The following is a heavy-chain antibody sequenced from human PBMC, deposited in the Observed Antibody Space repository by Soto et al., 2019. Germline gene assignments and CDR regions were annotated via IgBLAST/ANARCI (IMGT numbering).Heavy chain of an antibody. CDR1: GGTFSSYA. CDR3: ARTRRVVVVDALHPHHYYYGMDV. Sequence: QVQLVQSGAEVKKPGSSVKVSCKASGGTFSSYAISWVRQAPGQGLEWMGGIIPIFGTANYAQKFQGRVTITADESTSTXXMXLXXLRSEDTAVYYCARTRRVVVVDALHPHHYYYGMDVWGQGTTVTVSS. D-gene: IGHD2-15*01. J-gene: IGHJ6*02. V-gene: IGHV1-69*12. CDR2: IIPIFGTA.